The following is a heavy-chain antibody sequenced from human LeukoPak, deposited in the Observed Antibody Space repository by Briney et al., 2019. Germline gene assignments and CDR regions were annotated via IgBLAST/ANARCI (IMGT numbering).Heavy chain of an antibody. CDR3: VRDGEGVAISVNYWFDP. CDR2: MNPNTGST. V-gene: IGHV1-8*02. J-gene: IGHJ5*02. CDR1: GGTFSSYA. D-gene: IGHD3-10*01. Sequence: ASVKVSCKASGGTFSSYAINWVRQATGQGLEWMGWMNPNTGSTGYAQKFQGRVTMTRDTSISTAYMELRSLRSEDTAVYYCVRDGEGVAISVNYWFDPWGQGTLVTVSS.